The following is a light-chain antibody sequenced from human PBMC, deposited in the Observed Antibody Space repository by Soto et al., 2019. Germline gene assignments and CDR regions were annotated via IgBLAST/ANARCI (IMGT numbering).Light chain of an antibody. V-gene: IGKV3-20*01. CDR1: QSVSSSY. J-gene: IGKJ3*01. CDR2: GAS. CDR3: QKYGSSLFT. Sequence: IVLTQSPGTLSLSPGERATLSCRASQSVSSSYLAWYQQKPGQAPRLLIYGASSRATGIPDRFSGSGSGTDFTLTISRLEPEDFAVYYCQKYGSSLFTFGPGTKVDIK.